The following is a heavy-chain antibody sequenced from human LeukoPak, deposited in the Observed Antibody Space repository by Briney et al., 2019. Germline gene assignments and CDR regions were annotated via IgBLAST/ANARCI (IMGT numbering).Heavy chain of an antibody. Sequence: SETLSLTCAVYGGSFSGYYWSWIRQPPGKGLEWIGEINHSGGTNYNPSLKSRVTISVDTSKNQFSLKLSSVTAADTAVYYCARNGDGIRIRDWGQGTLVTVSS. CDR2: INHSGGT. J-gene: IGHJ4*02. D-gene: IGHD3-10*01. CDR3: ARNGDGIRIRD. CDR1: GGSFSGYY. V-gene: IGHV4-34*01.